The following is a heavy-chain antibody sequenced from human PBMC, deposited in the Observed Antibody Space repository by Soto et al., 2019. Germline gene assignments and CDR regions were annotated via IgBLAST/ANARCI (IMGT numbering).Heavy chain of an antibody. D-gene: IGHD3-22*01. Sequence: PGESLKISCKGSAYSFTNYWISWLRQMPWKGLEWMGTIDPSDSYTNYNPSFRGQVTISADKSISSALLQWSSLKASDTAMYYCARRGISSGYYYFDFWGQGTPVTVSS. V-gene: IGHV5-10-1*01. CDR3: ARRGISSGYYYFDF. CDR2: IDPSDSYT. J-gene: IGHJ4*02. CDR1: AYSFTNYW.